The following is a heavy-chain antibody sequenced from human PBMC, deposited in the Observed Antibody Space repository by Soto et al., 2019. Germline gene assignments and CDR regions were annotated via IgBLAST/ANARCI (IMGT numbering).Heavy chain of an antibody. D-gene: IGHD1-1*01. CDR1: GGSISSYY. J-gene: IGHJ6*02. CDR3: ARYKSNDYDGMEV. CDR2: IYYSGIT. Sequence: QVQLQESGPGLVKPSETLSLTCTVSGGSISSYYWSWIRQPPGKGLEWIGYIYYSGITNYNPSLKGLVTISVYTYKNQFSLKLSSVTAADTALYYFARYKSNDYDGMEVWGQGTTVTVSS. V-gene: IGHV4-59*01.